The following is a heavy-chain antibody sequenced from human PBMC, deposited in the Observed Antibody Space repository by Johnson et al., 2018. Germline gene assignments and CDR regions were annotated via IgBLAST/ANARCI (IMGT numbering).Heavy chain of an antibody. CDR2: ISHDGSNT. J-gene: IGHJ4*02. V-gene: IGHV3-30*18. CDR1: GFTFSRYG. CDR3: TKDPVNRSGWPIDDY. Sequence: VQLVESGGGVVQPGRSLRLSCAASGFTFSRYGMHWVRQAPGKGLEWVAVISHDGSNTYYADSVMGRLTISRDNSKNTLYLQMNGLRPDDTAGSYCTKDPVNRSGWPIDDYWGQGTLVAVSS. D-gene: IGHD6-19*01.